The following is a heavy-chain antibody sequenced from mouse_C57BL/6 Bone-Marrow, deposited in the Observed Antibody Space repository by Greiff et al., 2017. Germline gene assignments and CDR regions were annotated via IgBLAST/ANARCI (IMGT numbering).Heavy chain of an antibody. CDR2: INPYNGGT. Sequence: EVQLQQSGPVLVKPGASVKMSCKASGYTFTDYYMNWVKQSHGKSLEWIGVINPYNGGTSYNQKFKGKDTLTVDKSSSTAYMELNSLTSEDSAVYYCARNRRFHLLWGGQGTTLTVSS. CDR3: ARNRRFHLLW. V-gene: IGHV1-19*01. J-gene: IGHJ2*01. D-gene: IGHD2-1*01. CDR1: GYTFTDYY.